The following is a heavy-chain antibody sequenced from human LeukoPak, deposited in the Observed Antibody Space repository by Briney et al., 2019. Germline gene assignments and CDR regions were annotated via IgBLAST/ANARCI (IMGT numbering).Heavy chain of an antibody. CDR2: ISGSGGST. CDR3: AKGNRITIFGVVMVDYYYYMDV. CDR1: GFTFSSYT. Sequence: GSLRLSCAASGFTFSSYTMNWVRQAPGKGLEWVSAISGSGGSTYYADSVKGRFTISRDNSKNTLYLQMNSLRAEDTAVYYCAKGNRITIFGVVMVDYYYYMDVWGKGTTVTVSS. D-gene: IGHD3-3*01. V-gene: IGHV3-23*01. J-gene: IGHJ6*03.